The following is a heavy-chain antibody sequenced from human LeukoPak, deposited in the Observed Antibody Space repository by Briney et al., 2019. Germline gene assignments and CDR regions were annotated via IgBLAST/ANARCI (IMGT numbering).Heavy chain of an antibody. CDR3: AKDAVIGATYYYYYMDV. D-gene: IGHD3-16*02. Sequence: GSLRLSFAASGFTFSSYAMSWVRQAPGKGLEWVSAINGSGGSTYYSDSVKGRFTISRDNSKNTLYLQMNSLRAEDTAVYYCAKDAVIGATYYYYYMDVWGKGTTVTVSS. CDR2: INGSGGST. J-gene: IGHJ6*03. CDR1: GFTFSSYA. V-gene: IGHV3-23*01.